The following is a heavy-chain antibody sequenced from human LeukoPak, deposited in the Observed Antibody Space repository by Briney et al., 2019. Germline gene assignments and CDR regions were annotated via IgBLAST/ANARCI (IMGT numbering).Heavy chain of an antibody. CDR3: ARDAYYYDSSGYYSGWFDP. V-gene: IGHV4-31*03. D-gene: IGHD3-22*01. CDR2: IYYSGST. CDR1: GGSISSGGYY. J-gene: IGHJ5*02. Sequence: SQTLSLTCTVSGGSISSGGYYWSWIRQHPGKGLEWIGYIYYSGSTYYNPSLKSRVTISVDTSMNQFSLKLSSVTAADTAVYYCARDAYYYDSSGYYSGWFDPWGQGTLVTVSS.